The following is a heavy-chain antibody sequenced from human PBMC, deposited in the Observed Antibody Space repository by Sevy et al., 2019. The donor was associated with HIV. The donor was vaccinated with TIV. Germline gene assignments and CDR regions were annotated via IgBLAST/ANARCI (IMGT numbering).Heavy chain of an antibody. V-gene: IGHV1-2*02. Sequence: ASVKVSYKASGYTFTGDYIHWVRQASGQGLEWVGWIKPNNGDTKYARDFQGRVTMTRDTSINTAYMELSGLRSDDTAVYYCAKDPSIAGSSFYGLDVWGQGTAVTVSS. CDR3: AKDPSIAGSSFYGLDV. CDR1: GYTFTGDY. D-gene: IGHD2-21*01. J-gene: IGHJ6*02. CDR2: IKPNNGDT.